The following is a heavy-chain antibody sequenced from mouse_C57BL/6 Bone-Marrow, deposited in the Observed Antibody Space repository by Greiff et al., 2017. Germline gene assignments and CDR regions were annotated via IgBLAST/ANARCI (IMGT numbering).Heavy chain of an antibody. CDR1: GFTFSSYG. V-gene: IGHV5-6*01. Sequence: EVHLVESGGDLVKPGGSLKLSCAASGFTFSSYGMSWVRQTPDKRLEWVATISSGGSYTYYPDSVKGRFTISRDNAKNTLYLQMSSLKSEDTAMYYCARDGDGYYFYWGQGTTLTVSS. J-gene: IGHJ2*01. D-gene: IGHD2-3*01. CDR3: ARDGDGYYFY. CDR2: ISSGGSYT.